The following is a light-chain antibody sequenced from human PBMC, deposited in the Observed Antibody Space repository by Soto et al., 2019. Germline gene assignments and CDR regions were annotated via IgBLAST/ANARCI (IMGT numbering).Light chain of an antibody. CDR1: QSISSY. V-gene: IGKV1-39*01. Sequence: DIQMTQSPSSLSASVGDRVTITCRASQSISSYLNWYQQKPGKAPKLLIYAASSLQSGVPSRFSGSGSGTDFTLTISSLQPEDFAVYYCQQYGSSPRTFGQGTELEI. J-gene: IGKJ2*01. CDR2: AAS. CDR3: QQYGSSPRT.